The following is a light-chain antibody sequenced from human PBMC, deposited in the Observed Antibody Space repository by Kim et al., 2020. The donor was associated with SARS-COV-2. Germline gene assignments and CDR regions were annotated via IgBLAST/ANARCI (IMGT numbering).Light chain of an antibody. J-gene: IGLJ2*01. CDR2: LNSDGSH. Sequence: QPALTQSPSASASLGASVKLTCTLSSGHSSYAIAWHQQQPEKGPRYLMKLNSDGSHSKGDGIPDRFSGSSSGAERYLTISSLQSEDEADYYCQTWGTGIHVVFGGGTQLTVL. CDR1: SGHSSYA. V-gene: IGLV4-69*01. CDR3: QTWGTGIHVV.